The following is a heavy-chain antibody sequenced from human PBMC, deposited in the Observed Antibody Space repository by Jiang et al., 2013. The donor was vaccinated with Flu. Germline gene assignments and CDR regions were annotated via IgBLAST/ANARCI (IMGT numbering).Heavy chain of an antibody. V-gene: IGHV4-30-4*01. Sequence: GPGLVKPSQTLSLICTVSHGSISSGDYYWSWIRQPPGKGLEWIGYIYSSGSTYSISSLKSRLTISVDTAKNQFSLNLKSVTAADTAVYYCAREAAYCSGGRCHDYWGQGTLVIVSS. CDR1: HGSISSGDYY. CDR2: IYSSGST. CDR3: AREAAYCSGGRCHDY. J-gene: IGHJ4*02. D-gene: IGHD2-15*01.